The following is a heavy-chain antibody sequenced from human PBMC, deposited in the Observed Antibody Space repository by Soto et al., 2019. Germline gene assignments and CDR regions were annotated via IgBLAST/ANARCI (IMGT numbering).Heavy chain of an antibody. J-gene: IGHJ4*02. Sequence: QVQLVQSGAEVKNPGASVKISCKASGYTFTNYYIHWVRQAPGQGLECMAIINPNGGSTNYAQKFQGRVTLARDTFTNTVHMDLSSLTSEDTATYYCARGLAAGDHWGQGTLVTVSS. CDR2: INPNGGST. CDR1: GYTFTNYY. CDR3: ARGLAAGDH. D-gene: IGHD6-13*01. V-gene: IGHV1-46*01.